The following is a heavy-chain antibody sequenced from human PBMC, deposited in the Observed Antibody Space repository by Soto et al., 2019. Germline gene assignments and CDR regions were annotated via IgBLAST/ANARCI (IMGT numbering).Heavy chain of an antibody. CDR2: IVVGSGNT. CDR3: GRSSVDYYYCYGMDV. J-gene: IGHJ6*02. CDR1: GFTFTSSA. Sequence: GASVKVSCKASGFTFTSSAMPWVRHARGQRLEWIGWIVVGSGNTNYAQKFQERVTITRDMSTSTAYMELSSLRSEDTAVYYCGRSSVDYYYCYGMDVWGQGTTGTGSS. V-gene: IGHV1-58*02. D-gene: IGHD6-19*01.